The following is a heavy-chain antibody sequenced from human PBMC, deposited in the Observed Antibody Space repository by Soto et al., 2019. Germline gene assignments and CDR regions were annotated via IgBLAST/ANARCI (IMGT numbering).Heavy chain of an antibody. J-gene: IGHJ3*02. V-gene: IGHV1-18*01. CDR2: ISAYNGNT. CDR3: ARDRWELDAFDI. CDR1: GYTFTRYG. D-gene: IGHD1-26*01. Sequence: ASVKVSCKASGYTFTRYGISWVRQAPGQGLEWMGWISAYNGNTNYAQKLQGRVTMTTDTSTSTAYMELRSLRSDDTAVYYCARDRWELDAFDIWGQGTMVTVSS.